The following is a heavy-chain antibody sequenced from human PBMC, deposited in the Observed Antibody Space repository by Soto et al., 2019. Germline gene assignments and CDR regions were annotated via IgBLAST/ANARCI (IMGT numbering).Heavy chain of an antibody. CDR3: AKALGVSTNLFDY. CDR2: ISGSGGST. Sequence: GGSLRLSCAASGFTFSNYAMSWVRQAPGKGLEWVSTISGSGGSTYYADSVKGRFTISRDNSKNTLYLQMNSLRAEDTAVYYCAKALGVSTNLFDYWGQGALVTVSS. CDR1: GFTFSNYA. V-gene: IGHV3-23*01. J-gene: IGHJ4*02. D-gene: IGHD5-12*01.